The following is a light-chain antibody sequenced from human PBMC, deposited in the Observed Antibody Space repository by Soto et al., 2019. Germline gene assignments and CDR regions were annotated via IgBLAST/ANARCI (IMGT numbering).Light chain of an antibody. V-gene: IGKV1-9*01. Sequence: DIQLTQSPSFLSASVGDRVTITCRASQGISSYLDWYQQKPGKAPTLLIHAASTLQSGVPLRFSGSGSGTSFTLTISSLQPEDFATYYCQQLLSYPITFGEGTRLEIK. CDR3: QQLLSYPIT. J-gene: IGKJ5*01. CDR1: QGISSY. CDR2: AAS.